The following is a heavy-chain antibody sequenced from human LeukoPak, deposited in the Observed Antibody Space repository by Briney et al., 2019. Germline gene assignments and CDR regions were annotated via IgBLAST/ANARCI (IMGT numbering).Heavy chain of an antibody. CDR3: ARETEKQWQY. V-gene: IGHV4-38-2*02. J-gene: IGHJ3*01. CDR1: GYPISSGYF. CDR2: IFHSGYT. Sequence: SETLSLTCTVSGYPISSGYFWGWIRQPPGKGLEFIASIFHSGYTYYDASLKSRVTISVDTSKNQFSLRLSSVTAADTAVYYCARETEKQWQYWGQGAMATVSS. D-gene: IGHD6-19*01.